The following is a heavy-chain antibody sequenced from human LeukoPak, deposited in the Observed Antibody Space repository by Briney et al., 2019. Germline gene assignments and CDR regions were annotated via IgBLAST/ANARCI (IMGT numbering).Heavy chain of an antibody. V-gene: IGHV5-51*01. CDR1: GYSFTSYW. CDR2: IYPGDSDT. J-gene: IGHJ1*01. CDR3: ASHSSSWYGFERYFQH. Sequence: GESLKISCKGSGYSFTSYWIGWVRPMPGKGLEWMGIIYPGDSDTRYSPSFQGQVTISADKSISTAYLQWSSLKASDTAMYYCASHSSSWYGFERYFQHWGQGTLVTVSS. D-gene: IGHD6-13*01.